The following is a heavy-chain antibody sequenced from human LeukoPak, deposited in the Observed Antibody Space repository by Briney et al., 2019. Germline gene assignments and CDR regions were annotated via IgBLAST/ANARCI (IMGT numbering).Heavy chain of an antibody. J-gene: IGHJ3*01. CDR2: LNQDGSVQ. V-gene: IGHV3-7*01. CDR3: ARDYNVADV. D-gene: IGHD1-14*01. Sequence: GSLRLSCEASGFTFSHYWMTWYRQAPGKGLEWVANLNQDGSVQAYGDSVRGRFTISRDNAKNSVYIQMSSLRVEDTAMYYCARDYNVADVWGQGTMVTVSS. CDR1: GFTFSHYW.